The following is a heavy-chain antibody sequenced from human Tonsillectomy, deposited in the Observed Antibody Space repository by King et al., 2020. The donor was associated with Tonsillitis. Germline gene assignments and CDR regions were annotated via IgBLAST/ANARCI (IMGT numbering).Heavy chain of an antibody. CDR2: IYYSGST. V-gene: IGHV4-39*01. CDR1: GGSISSSSYY. CDR3: ARHPSLSIAARLDY. J-gene: IGHJ4*02. D-gene: IGHD6-6*01. Sequence: LQLQESGPGLVKPSETLSLTCTVSGGSISSSSYYWGWIRQPPGKGLEWIGSIYYSGSTYYNPSLKSRVTISVDTSKNQFSLKLSSVTAADTAGYYCARHPSLSIAARLDYWGQGTLVTVSS.